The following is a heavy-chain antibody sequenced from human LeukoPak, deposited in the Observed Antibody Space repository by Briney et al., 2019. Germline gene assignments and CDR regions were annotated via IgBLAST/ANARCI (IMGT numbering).Heavy chain of an antibody. CDR2: ISWNSGRI. J-gene: IGHJ6*02. CDR1: GFIFENYA. CDR3: ARDPGSLPAAIGYCYYGMDV. D-gene: IGHD2-2*02. Sequence: QSGGSLRLSCAVSGFIFENYAMHWVRHAPGKGLEWVSGISWNSGRIGYADSVKGRFTISRDNAKNSLYLQMNSLRAEDTALYYCARDPGSLPAAIGYCYYGMDVWGQGTTVTVSS. V-gene: IGHV3-9*01.